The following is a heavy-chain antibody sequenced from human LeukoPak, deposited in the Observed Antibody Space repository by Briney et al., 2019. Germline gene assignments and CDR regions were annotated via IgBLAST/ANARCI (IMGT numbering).Heavy chain of an antibody. V-gene: IGHV3-53*01. CDR3: AKATEVGLGVLDY. CDR2: IYNDGRT. CDR1: GFTVSNKY. J-gene: IGHJ4*02. Sequence: GGSLRLSCAASGFTVSNKYMTWVRQAPGKGLEWVSLIYNDGRTYYADSVKGRYTISRDNSKNTLFLLMNSLRAEDTAVYYCAKATEVGLGVLDYWGQGTLVTVSS.